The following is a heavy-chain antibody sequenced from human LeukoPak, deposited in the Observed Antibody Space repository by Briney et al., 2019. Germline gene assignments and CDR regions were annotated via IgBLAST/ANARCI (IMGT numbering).Heavy chain of an antibody. CDR2: ISVSGTTM. Sequence: KPGVSLRLSCATSGFTFTDYYMTWIRQAPGKGLEWISYISVSGTTMYYADSVKGRFTLSRDNAKNSLYLQMNSLRADDTAVYYCARVGRLQYGDYVAFDYWGQGALVTVSS. CDR3: ARVGRLQYGDYVAFDY. CDR1: GFTFTDYY. V-gene: IGHV3-11*01. D-gene: IGHD4-17*01. J-gene: IGHJ4*02.